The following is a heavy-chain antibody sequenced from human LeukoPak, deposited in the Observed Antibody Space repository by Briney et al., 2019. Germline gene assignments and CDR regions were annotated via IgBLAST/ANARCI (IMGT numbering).Heavy chain of an antibody. CDR3: AKGNGYSYGRYYFDY. J-gene: IGHJ4*02. V-gene: IGHV3-23*01. D-gene: IGHD5-18*01. CDR1: GFTFSSYA. Sequence: GGSLRLSCAASGFTFSSYAMGWVRQAPGKGLEWVSAITASGGNTYYADSVKGRFTISRDNSKNTPYLQVNSLRAEDTAVYYCAKGNGYSYGRYYFDYWGQGTLVTVSS. CDR2: ITASGGNT.